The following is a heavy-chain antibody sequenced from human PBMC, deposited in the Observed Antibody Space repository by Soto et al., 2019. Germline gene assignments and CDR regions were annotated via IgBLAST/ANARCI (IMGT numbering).Heavy chain of an antibody. Sequence: PSETLSLTCTFSGGSISSYYWSWIRQPPGKGLEWIGYIYYSGSTNYNPSLKSRVTISVDTSKNQFSLKLSSVTAADTAVYYCATSPQWSGYYTSEAGFEPYYYYMDVWGKGTTVTVSS. CDR1: GGSISSYY. CDR2: IYYSGST. CDR3: ATSPQWSGYYTSEAGFEPYYYYMDV. J-gene: IGHJ6*03. D-gene: IGHD3-3*01. V-gene: IGHV4-59*12.